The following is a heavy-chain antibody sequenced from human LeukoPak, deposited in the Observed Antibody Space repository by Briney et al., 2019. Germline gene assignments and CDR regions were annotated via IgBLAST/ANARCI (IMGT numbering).Heavy chain of an antibody. CDR2: ISSSGSTI. Sequence: GGSLRLSCAASGFTFSSYSMNWVRQAPGKGLEWVSYISSSGSTIYYADSVKGRFTISRDNAKNSLYLQMNSLRAEDTAVYYCARASRGYYDSSGYYRSFDYWGQGTLVTVSS. J-gene: IGHJ4*02. CDR1: GFTFSSYS. CDR3: ARASRGYYDSSGYYRSFDY. V-gene: IGHV3-48*04. D-gene: IGHD3-22*01.